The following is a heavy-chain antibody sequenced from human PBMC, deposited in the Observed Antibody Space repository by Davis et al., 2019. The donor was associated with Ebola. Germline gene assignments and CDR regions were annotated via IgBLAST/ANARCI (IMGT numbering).Heavy chain of an antibody. J-gene: IGHJ6*02. CDR2: IRSKANSYAT. CDR3: ARVPGQQLSDYGMDV. D-gene: IGHD6-13*01. CDR1: GFTFSGSA. V-gene: IGHV3-73*01. Sequence: GGSLRLSCAASGFTFSGSAMHWVRQASGKGLEWVGRIRSKANSYATAYAASVKGRFTISRDDSKNTAYLQMNSLKTEDTAVYYCARVPGQQLSDYGMDVWGQGTTVTVSS.